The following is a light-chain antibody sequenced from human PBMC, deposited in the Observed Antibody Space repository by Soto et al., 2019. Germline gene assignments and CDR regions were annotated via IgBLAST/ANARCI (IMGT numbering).Light chain of an antibody. CDR2: GAS. J-gene: IGKJ5*01. Sequence: DIQLPQSPTTLSASVVGIVTITCRASQSISRWLAWSQQKPGKAPNLLIYGASSLESGVPSRFSGSGSGTEFTLTISSLQPDDFATYYCQQYNSYPITFGQGTRLEIK. CDR1: QSISRW. V-gene: IGKV1-5*01. CDR3: QQYNSYPIT.